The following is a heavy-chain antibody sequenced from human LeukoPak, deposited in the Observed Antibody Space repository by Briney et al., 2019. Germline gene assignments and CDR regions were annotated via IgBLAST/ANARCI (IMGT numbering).Heavy chain of an antibody. Sequence: GGSLRLSCAACGITLWRYTTNCVRDAPGRGLEWGSYMGSRRSYIYYADSVKGRFTISRDNAKKTLYLQMNSLSAEDAAIYYCSRDRARKGVTTGAFDFWGQGTVVTVSS. D-gene: IGHD3-3*01. CDR2: MGSRRSYI. CDR3: SRDRARKGVTTGAFDF. J-gene: IGHJ3*01. CDR1: GITLWRYT. V-gene: IGHV3-21*01.